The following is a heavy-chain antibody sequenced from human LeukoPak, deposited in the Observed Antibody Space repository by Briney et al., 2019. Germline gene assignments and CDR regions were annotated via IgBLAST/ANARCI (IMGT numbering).Heavy chain of an antibody. D-gene: IGHD1-26*01. J-gene: IGHJ4*02. CDR3: ARLMGERSLFDY. CDR1: GFTFSSCW. Sequence: GGSLRLSCAASGFTFSSCWMTWVRQAPGKGLEWVANIKKDGNEKYYVDSVKGRFSISRDNAKNSVYLQMNSLKGEDTAVYYCARLMGERSLFDYWGQGVLVTVSS. CDR2: IKKDGNEK. V-gene: IGHV3-7*02.